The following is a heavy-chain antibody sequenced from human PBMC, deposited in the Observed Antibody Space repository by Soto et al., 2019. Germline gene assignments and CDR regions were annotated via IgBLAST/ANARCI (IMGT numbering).Heavy chain of an antibody. CDR3: TSTIFGVVIPGGYYYGMDV. CDR1: GFTFGDYA. D-gene: IGHD3-3*01. J-gene: IGHJ6*02. Sequence: PGGSLRLSCIASGFTFGDYAMSWFRQAPGKGLEWVGFIRSKVYGGTTEYAASVKGRFTISRDDSISIAYLQMNSLKTEDTAVYYCTSTIFGVVIPGGYYYGMDVWGQGTKVTVSS. V-gene: IGHV3-49*03. CDR2: IRSKVYGGTT.